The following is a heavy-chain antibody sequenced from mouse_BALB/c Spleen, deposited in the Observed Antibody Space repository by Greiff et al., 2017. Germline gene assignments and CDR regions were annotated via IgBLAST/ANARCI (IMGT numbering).Heavy chain of an antibody. CDR3: ARWGEGSGY. Sequence: VQLQQSGAELVRPGTSVKVSCKASGYAFTNYLIEWVKQRPGQGLEWIGVINPGSGGTNYNEKFKGKATLTADKSSSTAYMQLSSLTSDDSAVYFCARWGEGSGYWGEGTTLTVSS. J-gene: IGHJ2*01. CDR2: INPGSGGT. CDR1: GYAFTNYL. D-gene: IGHD1-1*01. V-gene: IGHV1-54*01.